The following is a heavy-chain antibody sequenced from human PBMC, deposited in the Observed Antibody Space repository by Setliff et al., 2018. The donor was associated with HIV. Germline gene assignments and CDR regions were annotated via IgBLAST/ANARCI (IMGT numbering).Heavy chain of an antibody. J-gene: IGHJ4*02. CDR2: IIPIFGTT. CDR1: GGTFNTYP. D-gene: IGHD5-12*01. V-gene: IGHV1-69*13. Sequence: SVKVSCKTSGGTFNTYPISWVRQAPGQGLEWMGGIIPIFGTTDYAQTFQGRVTITADESTTTVYMEVRSLKSEDTALYYCARGPLYGYDRGYFDYWGQGTLVTVSS. CDR3: ARGPLYGYDRGYFDY.